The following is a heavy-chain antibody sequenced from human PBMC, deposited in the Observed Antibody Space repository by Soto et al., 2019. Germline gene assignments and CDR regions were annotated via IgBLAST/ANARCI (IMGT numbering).Heavy chain of an antibody. V-gene: IGHV3-23*01. D-gene: IGHD2-2*01. J-gene: IGHJ4*02. CDR2: ISGSGGST. Sequence: GGSLRLSCAASGFTFSSYGMHWVRQAPGKGLEWVAVISGSGGSTYYADSVKGRFTISRDNSKNTLYLQMNSLRAEDTAVYYCAKALPALGYCSSTSCPTGDYWGQGTLVTVSS. CDR1: GFTFSSYG. CDR3: AKALPALGYCSSTSCPTGDY.